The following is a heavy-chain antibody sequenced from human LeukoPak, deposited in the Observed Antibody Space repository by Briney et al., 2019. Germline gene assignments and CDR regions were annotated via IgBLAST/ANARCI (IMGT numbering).Heavy chain of an antibody. CDR2: IWYDGSNK. V-gene: IGHV3-33*01. CDR3: ARARIAAAYPAPADY. D-gene: IGHD6-13*01. J-gene: IGHJ4*02. Sequence: PGGSLRLSCAASGFTFSSYGMHWVRQAPGKGLEWVAVIWYDGSNKYYADSVKGRFTISRDNSKNTLYLQMNSLRAEDTAVYYCARARIAAAYPAPADYWGQGTLVTVSS. CDR1: GFTFSSYG.